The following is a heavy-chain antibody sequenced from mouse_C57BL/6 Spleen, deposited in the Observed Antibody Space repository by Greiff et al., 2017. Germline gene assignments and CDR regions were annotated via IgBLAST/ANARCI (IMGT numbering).Heavy chain of an antibody. CDR3: ARKGVFYHDY. D-gene: IGHD3-3*01. V-gene: IGHV1-69*01. Sequence: QVQLQQPGAELVMPGASVKLSCKASGYTFTSYWMHWVKQRPGQGLEWIGEIDPSDSYTNYNQKFKGKSTLTVDKSSSTAYMQLSSLTSEDSAVYYCARKGVFYHDYWGQGTTLTVSS. CDR1: GYTFTSYW. CDR2: IDPSDSYT. J-gene: IGHJ2*01.